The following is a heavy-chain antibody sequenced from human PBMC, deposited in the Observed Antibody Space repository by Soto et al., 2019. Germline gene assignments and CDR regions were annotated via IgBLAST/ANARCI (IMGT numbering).Heavy chain of an antibody. Sequence: GASVKFSCKAPAVTFTSYFMHWVRQTPGQPLEWLGWISLYSDGTNYAQKFQGRVSMTTDTSTTTAYMELRSLRSDDTAVYYCARVVPGAEAWFGPWGQGTLVTVSS. D-gene: IGHD2-2*01. V-gene: IGHV1-18*04. CDR1: AVTFTSYF. J-gene: IGHJ5*02. CDR2: ISLYSDGT. CDR3: ARVVPGAEAWFGP.